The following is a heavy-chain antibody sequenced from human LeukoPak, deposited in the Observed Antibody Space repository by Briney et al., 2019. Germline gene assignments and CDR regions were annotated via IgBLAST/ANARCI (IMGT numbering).Heavy chain of an antibody. J-gene: IGHJ4*02. CDR1: GGSISRYY. CDR2: IYASGST. Sequence: PSETLSLTCTVSGGSISRYYWTWIRQPAGKGLEWIGRIYASGSTNYNSSLKSRVTMSVDTSKNQFSLKLSSVTAADTAVYYCARGSGYIQDYWGQGTLVTVSS. CDR3: ARGSGYIQDY. V-gene: IGHV4-4*07. D-gene: IGHD5-12*01.